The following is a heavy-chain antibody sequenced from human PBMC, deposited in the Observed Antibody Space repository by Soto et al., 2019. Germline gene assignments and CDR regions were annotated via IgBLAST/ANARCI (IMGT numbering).Heavy chain of an antibody. V-gene: IGHV3-66*01. CDR2: IYSGGST. D-gene: IGHD2-15*01. CDR1: GFTVSSNY. CDR3: AREWGCGGSCYWRSGAFDI. J-gene: IGHJ3*02. Sequence: GGSLRLSCAASGFTVSSNYMSWVRQAPGKGLEWVSVIYSGGSTYYADSVKGRFTISRDNSKNTLYLQMNSLRAEDTAVYYCAREWGCGGSCYWRSGAFDIWGQGTMVTVSS.